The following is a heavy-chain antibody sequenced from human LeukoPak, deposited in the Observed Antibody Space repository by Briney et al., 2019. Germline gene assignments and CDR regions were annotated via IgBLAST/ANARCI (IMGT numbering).Heavy chain of an antibody. CDR3: ASPDLGDYSNSPQGYGMDV. Sequence: SVKVSCKASGGTFSSYTISWVRQAPGQGLEWMGRIIPILGIANYAQKFQGRVTITADKSTSTAYMELSSLRSEDTAVYYCASPDLGDYSNSPQGYGMDVWGLGTTVTVSS. J-gene: IGHJ6*02. CDR2: IIPILGIA. CDR1: GGTFSSYT. V-gene: IGHV1-69*02. D-gene: IGHD4-11*01.